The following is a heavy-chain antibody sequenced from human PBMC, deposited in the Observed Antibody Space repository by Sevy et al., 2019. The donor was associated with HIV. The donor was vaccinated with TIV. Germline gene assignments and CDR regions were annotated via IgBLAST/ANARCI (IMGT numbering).Heavy chain of an antibody. Sequence: GSLRLSCTVSGGSISSYYWSWIRQPPGKGLEWIGYIYYSGSTNYKPSLKSRVTISVDTSKNQFSLKLSSVTAADTAVYYCASGSITIFGVVSQDAFDIWGQGTMVTVSS. J-gene: IGHJ3*02. CDR1: GGSISSYY. V-gene: IGHV4-59*01. CDR2: IYYSGST. D-gene: IGHD3-3*01. CDR3: ASGSITIFGVVSQDAFDI.